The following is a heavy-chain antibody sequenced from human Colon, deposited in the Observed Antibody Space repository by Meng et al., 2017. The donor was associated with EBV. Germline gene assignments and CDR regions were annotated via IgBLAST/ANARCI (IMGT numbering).Heavy chain of an antibody. CDR2: IFYTGST. J-gene: IGHJ5*02. Sequence: GPALCSPSQTLSLTFAVSCGSITSGGYYWTCLRQPPGKGLEWIGYIFYTGSTYYNPSLKSRVTISLDTSKNQFSLKLSSVTAADTAVYYCARDQIGGDGWFDPWGRGTLVTVSS. D-gene: IGHD3-10*01. CDR3: ARDQIGGDGWFDP. V-gene: IGHV4-30-4*01. CDR1: CGSITSGGYY.